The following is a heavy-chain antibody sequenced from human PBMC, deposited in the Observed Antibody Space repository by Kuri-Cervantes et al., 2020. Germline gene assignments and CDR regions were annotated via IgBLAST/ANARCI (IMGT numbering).Heavy chain of an antibody. CDR1: GYTFTGYY. J-gene: IGHJ5*02. Sequence: ASVKVSCKASGYTFTGYYMHWVRQATGQGLEWMGWMNPNSGNTGYAQKFQGRVTMTRNTSISTAYMELSSLRSEDTAVYYCARDPSMIVVVMMFDPWGQGTLVTVSS. CDR3: ARDPSMIVVVMMFDP. CDR2: MNPNSGNT. D-gene: IGHD3-22*01. V-gene: IGHV1-8*02.